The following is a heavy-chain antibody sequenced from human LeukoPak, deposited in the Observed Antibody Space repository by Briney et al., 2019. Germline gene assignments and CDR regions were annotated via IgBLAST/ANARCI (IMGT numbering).Heavy chain of an antibody. CDR1: GFTFSSYS. J-gene: IGHJ3*02. V-gene: IGHV3-21*01. CDR3: ARDQSPGQVLRYFDWLLSRGAFDI. CDR2: ISSSSSYI. D-gene: IGHD3-9*01. Sequence: GGSLRPSCAASGFTFSSYSMNWVRQAPGKGLEWVSSISSSSSYIYYADSVKGRFTISRDNAKNSLYLQMNSLRAEDTAVYYCARDQSPGQVLRYFDWLLSRGAFDIWGQGTMVTVSS.